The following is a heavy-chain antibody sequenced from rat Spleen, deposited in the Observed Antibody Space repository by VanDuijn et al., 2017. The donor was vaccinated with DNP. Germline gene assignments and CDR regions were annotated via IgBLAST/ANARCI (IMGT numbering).Heavy chain of an antibody. D-gene: IGHD5-1*01. CDR1: GYSITSNYK. J-gene: IGHJ2*01. V-gene: IGHV3-3*01. CDR3: AVQLGVFDY. Sequence: EVQLQESGPGLVKPSQSLSLTCSVTGYSITSNYKWSWIRKFPGNKLEWMGYINNAGSTDYNPSLKSRISLTRDTSRNQFFLQVNSVTTGETATYYCAVQLGVFDYWGQGVMVTVSS. CDR2: INNAGST.